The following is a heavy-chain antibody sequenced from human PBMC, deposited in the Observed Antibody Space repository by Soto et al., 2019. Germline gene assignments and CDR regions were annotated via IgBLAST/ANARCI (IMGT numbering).Heavy chain of an antibody. CDR3: AKILSTVTTYYYGMDA. Sequence: PGGSLRLSCAASGFIFSTYWMTWVRQAPGQGLEWVANIQQDGSEKNYVDSVKGRFTISRDNAKNSLYLQMNSLRVEDTAVYYCAKILSTVTTYYYGMDAWGQGTTVTVSS. CDR2: IQQDGSEK. CDR1: GFIFSTYW. V-gene: IGHV3-7*01. J-gene: IGHJ6*02. D-gene: IGHD4-17*01.